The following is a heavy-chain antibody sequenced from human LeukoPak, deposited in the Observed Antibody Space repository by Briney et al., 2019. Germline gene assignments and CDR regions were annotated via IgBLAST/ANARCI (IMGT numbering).Heavy chain of an antibody. D-gene: IGHD6-19*01. J-gene: IGHJ4*02. V-gene: IGHV3-23*01. CDR1: GFTFSSYA. CDR2: ISGSGGST. CDR3: AKGVAVAGPLDY. Sequence: GGSLRLSCAASGFTFSSYAMSWVRQAPGKGLEWVSAISGSGGSTYYAGSVKGRFTISRDNSKNTLYLQMNGLRAEDTAVYYCAKGVAVAGPLDYWGQGTLVTVSS.